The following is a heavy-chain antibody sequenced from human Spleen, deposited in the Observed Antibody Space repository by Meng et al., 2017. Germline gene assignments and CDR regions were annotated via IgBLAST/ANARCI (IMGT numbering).Heavy chain of an antibody. D-gene: IGHD6-19*01. Sequence: GSLRLSCTVSDDSISSYYWGWIRQPPGKGLEWIGEINHSGSTNYNPSLKSRVTISVDTSKNQFSLKLSSVTAADTAVYYCARARAVAGVFPIPYYFDYWGQGTLVTVSS. CDR1: DDSISSYY. CDR2: INHSGST. J-gene: IGHJ4*02. CDR3: ARARAVAGVFPIPYYFDY. V-gene: IGHV4-34*01.